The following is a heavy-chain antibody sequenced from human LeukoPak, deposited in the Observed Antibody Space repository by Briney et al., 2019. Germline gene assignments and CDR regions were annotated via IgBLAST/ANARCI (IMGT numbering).Heavy chain of an antibody. Sequence: TGGSLRVSCAASRFTFNRYCMSWVRQAPGKGLECVANIKQDGSEKYYVDSVKGRFTISRDNPKNSLYLRMNSLRAEDTAVYYCARDLDGQQQLVSFDYWGRGTLVTVSS. V-gene: IGHV3-7*05. J-gene: IGHJ4*02. D-gene: IGHD6-13*01. CDR2: IKQDGSEK. CDR1: RFTFNRYC. CDR3: ARDLDGQQQLVSFDY.